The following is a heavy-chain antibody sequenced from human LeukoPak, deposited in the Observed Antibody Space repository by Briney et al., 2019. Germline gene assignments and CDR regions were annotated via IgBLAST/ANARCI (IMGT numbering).Heavy chain of an antibody. CDR1: GGSFSGYY. D-gene: IGHD4-17*01. CDR2: INHSGST. CDR3: ARGGDHTVTTFGYYYYMDV. J-gene: IGHJ6*03. V-gene: IGHV4-34*01. Sequence: PSETLSLTCAVYGGSFSGYYWSWIRQPPGKGLEWIGEINHSGSTNYNPSLKSRVTISVDTSKNQFPLKLSSVTAADTAVYYCARGGDHTVTTFGYYYYMDVWGKGTTVTVSS.